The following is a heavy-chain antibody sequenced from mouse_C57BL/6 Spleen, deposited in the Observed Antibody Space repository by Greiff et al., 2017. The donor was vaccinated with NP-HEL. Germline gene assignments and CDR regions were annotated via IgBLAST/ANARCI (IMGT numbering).Heavy chain of an antibody. CDR1: GYTFTDYY. V-gene: IGHV1-77*01. Sequence: QVQLQQSGAELVKPGASVKISCKASGYTFTDYYINWVKQRPGQGLEWIGKIGPGSGSTYYNEKFKGKATLTADKSSSTAYMQLSSLTSEDSAVYCCARDLDYDGSSYDFDYWGQGTTLTVSS. CDR3: ARDLDYDGSSYDFDY. CDR2: IGPGSGST. J-gene: IGHJ2*01. D-gene: IGHD1-1*01.